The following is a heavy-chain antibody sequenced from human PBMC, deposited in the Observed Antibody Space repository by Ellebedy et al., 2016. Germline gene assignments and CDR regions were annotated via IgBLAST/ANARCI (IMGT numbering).Heavy chain of an antibody. CDR1: GITVRSYY. Sequence: GGSLRLSCAASGITVRSYYMSWIRQAPGKGLEWVSYISSSGSTIYYADSVKGRFTISRDNAKNSLYLQMNSLRAEDTAVYYCARDSVYSGFAYWGQGTLVTVSS. V-gene: IGHV3-11*01. CDR2: ISSSGSTI. D-gene: IGHD5-12*01. J-gene: IGHJ4*02. CDR3: ARDSVYSGFAY.